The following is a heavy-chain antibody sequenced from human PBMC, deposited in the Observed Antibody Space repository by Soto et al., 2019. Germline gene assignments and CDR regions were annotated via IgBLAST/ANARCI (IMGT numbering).Heavy chain of an antibody. CDR3: ARGYYDSSGYYVYYYYGMDV. V-gene: IGHV1-69*01. Sequence: QVQLVQSGAEVKKPGSSVNVSCKASGGTFSSYAISWVRQAPGQGLEWMGGIIPIFGTANYAQKFQGRVTITADESTSTAYMELSSLRSEDTAVYYCARGYYDSSGYYVYYYYGMDVWGQGTTVTVSS. D-gene: IGHD3-22*01. CDR1: GGTFSSYA. J-gene: IGHJ6*02. CDR2: IIPIFGTA.